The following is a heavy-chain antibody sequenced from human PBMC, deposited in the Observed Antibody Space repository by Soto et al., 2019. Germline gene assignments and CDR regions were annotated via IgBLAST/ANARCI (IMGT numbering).Heavy chain of an antibody. V-gene: IGHV1-46*01. J-gene: IGHJ4*02. CDR2: INPSTGTT. Sequence: QVQLLQSGAEVKKPGASVKVSCKSSGYTFTNDYMHWVRQAPGQGLEWMGIINPSTGTTSYAQKFQGRVNMTRYTSTSTVHIELSSLRSDDTAVYYWARASWDRVRGVKEFYYWGQGTLVTVSS. D-gene: IGHD3-10*01. CDR3: ARASWDRVRGVKEFYY. CDR1: GYTFTNDY.